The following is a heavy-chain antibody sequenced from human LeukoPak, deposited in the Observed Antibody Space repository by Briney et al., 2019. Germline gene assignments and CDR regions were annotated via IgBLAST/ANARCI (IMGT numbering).Heavy chain of an antibody. CDR1: GVTFSRCW. J-gene: IGHJ3*02. D-gene: IGHD2-21*01. Sequence: GGSLRLSCAVSGVTFSRCWMSWVRQAPGKGLEWVAFIRYDGSNKYYADSVKGRFTISRDNSKNTLYLQMNSLRAEDTAVYYCAKGMEAYCGGDCYHDTFDIWGQGTMVTVSS. CDR3: AKGMEAYCGGDCYHDTFDI. V-gene: IGHV3-30*02. CDR2: IRYDGSNK.